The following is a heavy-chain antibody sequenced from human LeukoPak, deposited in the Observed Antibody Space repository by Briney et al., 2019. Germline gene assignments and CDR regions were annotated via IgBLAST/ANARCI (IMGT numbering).Heavy chain of an antibody. CDR3: ARGTYYYDRRGYYGDC. J-gene: IGHJ4*02. D-gene: IGHD3-22*01. Sequence: ASVKVSCKASGYTFTSYTMNWVRQAPGQGLEWMGWINTNTGNPTYAQGFTGRFVFSLDTSVSTAYLQISSLKAEDTAVYYCARGTYYYDRRGYYGDCWGQATLVTVSS. CDR2: INTNTGNP. V-gene: IGHV7-4-1*02. CDR1: GYTFTSYT.